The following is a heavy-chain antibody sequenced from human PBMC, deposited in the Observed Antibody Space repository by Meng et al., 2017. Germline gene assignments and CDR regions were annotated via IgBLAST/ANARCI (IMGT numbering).Heavy chain of an antibody. J-gene: IGHJ4*02. CDR1: GFTFKNYW. D-gene: IGHD1-1*01. Sequence: EVQLGESGGGLVQPGGSLRFSCAASGFTFKNYWMHWVRQVPGKGLVWVSRISGDGSITNYADSVKGRFTISRDNAKNTLYLQMNSLRPEDTAVYYCLDEAPRSDYWGQGSLVTVSS. CDR3: LDEAPRSDY. V-gene: IGHV3-74*01. CDR2: ISGDGSIT.